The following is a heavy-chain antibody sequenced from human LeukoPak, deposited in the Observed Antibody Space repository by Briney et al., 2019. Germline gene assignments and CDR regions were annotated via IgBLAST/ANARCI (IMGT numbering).Heavy chain of an antibody. CDR2: IKQDGSEK. CDR1: GFTFSSYS. CDR3: ARAAYCSGGSCYFDY. V-gene: IGHV3-7*01. D-gene: IGHD2-15*01. Sequence: GGSLRLSCAASGFTFSSYSMNWVRQAPGKGLEWVANIKQDGSEKYYVDSVKGRFTISRDNAKNSLYLQMNSLRAEDTAVYYCARAAYCSGGSCYFDYWGQGTLVTVSS. J-gene: IGHJ4*02.